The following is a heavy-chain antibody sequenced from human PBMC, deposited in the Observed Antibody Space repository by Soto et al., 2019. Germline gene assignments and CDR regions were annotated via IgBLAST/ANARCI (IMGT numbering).Heavy chain of an antibody. CDR2: IYPGNQET. V-gene: IGHV5-51*01. Sequence: PGESLKISCQCSGYTFSNFWIGWVRQLPGRGLEWMGIIYPGNQETRYSPSFPGKVTISADKSINTAYLQWNSLEASDTAFYFCARSPRSSPYFDYWGQVALVTVSS. CDR1: GYTFSNFW. D-gene: IGHD6-13*01. CDR3: ARSPRSSPYFDY. J-gene: IGHJ4*02.